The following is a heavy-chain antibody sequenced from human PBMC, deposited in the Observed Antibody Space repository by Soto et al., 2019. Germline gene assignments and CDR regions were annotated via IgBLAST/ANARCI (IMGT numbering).Heavy chain of an antibody. D-gene: IGHD6-19*01. CDR2: ISYDGSNK. J-gene: IGHJ4*02. Sequence: PGGSLRLSCAASGFTFSSYGMHWVRQAPGKGLEWVAVISYDGSNKYYADSVKGRFTISRDNSKNTLYLQMNSLRAEDTAVYYCAKSVGVAGRTRIDYWGQGTLVTVSS. V-gene: IGHV3-30*18. CDR3: AKSVGVAGRTRIDY. CDR1: GFTFSSYG.